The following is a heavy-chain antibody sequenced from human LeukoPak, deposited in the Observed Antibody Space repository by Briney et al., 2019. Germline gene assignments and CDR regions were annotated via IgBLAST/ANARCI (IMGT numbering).Heavy chain of an antibody. CDR3: AKEGVQIPTDWY. J-gene: IGHJ2*01. CDR2: IRGGGSST. V-gene: IGHV3-23*01. Sequence: GGSLRLSCAASGFIFSTYGMGWVRQAPGKGLEWVSGIRGGGSSTWYADFVKGRFTISRDDSKNTLYLQMNSLRDEDTAVYYCAKEGVQIPTDWY. D-gene: IGHD1-26*01. CDR1: GFIFSTYG.